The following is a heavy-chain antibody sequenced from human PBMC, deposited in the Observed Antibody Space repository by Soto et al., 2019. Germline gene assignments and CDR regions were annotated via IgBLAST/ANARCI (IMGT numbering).Heavy chain of an antibody. J-gene: IGHJ6*02. CDR1: EGSISGDD. D-gene: IGHD1-26*01. CDR3: ARGGPTGGSYRYYHSVMYF. Sequence: SETLSVSCAVEEGSISGDDGSWIRQPPGKGLEWIGEINHSGSTNYNPSLKSRVTISVDTSKNQFSLKLSSVTAADTAVYYCARGGPTGGSYRYYHSVMYFWGHRTMVTVSS. V-gene: IGHV4-34*01. CDR2: INHSGST.